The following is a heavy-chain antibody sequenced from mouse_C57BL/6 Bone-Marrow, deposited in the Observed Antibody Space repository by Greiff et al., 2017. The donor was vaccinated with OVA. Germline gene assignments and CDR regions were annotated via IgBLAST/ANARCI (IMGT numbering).Heavy chain of an antibody. Sequence: QVQLQQSGAELARPGASVKLSCKASGYTFTSYGISWVKQRTGQGLEWIGEIYPRSGTTYYNEKFKGQATLTADKSSSTAYMELRSLTSEDSAVDFCAREGLWDYDFDYWGQGTTLTVSS. CDR1: GYTFTSYG. CDR3: AREGLWDYDFDY. CDR2: IYPRSGTT. D-gene: IGHD2-4*01. V-gene: IGHV1-81*01. J-gene: IGHJ2*01.